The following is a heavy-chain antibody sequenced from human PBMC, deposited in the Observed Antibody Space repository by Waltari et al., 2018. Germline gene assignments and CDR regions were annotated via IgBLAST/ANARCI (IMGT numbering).Heavy chain of an antibody. CDR3: ARGLGTIGYCSGGSCYSYLGY. CDR2: IYHSGST. V-gene: IGHV4-4*02. J-gene: IGHJ4*02. CDR1: GGSISSSNW. D-gene: IGHD2-15*01. Sequence: QVQLQESGPGLVKPSGTLSLTCAVSGGSISSSNWWSWVRQPPGKGLEWIGEIYHSGSTNYNPSLKRRVTISVDKSKNQFSLKLSSVTAADTAVYYCARGLGTIGYCSGGSCYSYLGYWGQGTLVTVSS.